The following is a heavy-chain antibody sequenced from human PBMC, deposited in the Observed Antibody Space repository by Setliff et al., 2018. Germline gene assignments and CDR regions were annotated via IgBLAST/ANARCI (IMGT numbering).Heavy chain of an antibody. CDR3: ATGPDIGEFGGNYFNY. V-gene: IGHV3-23*01. D-gene: IGHD2-15*01. CDR1: GFTLSSYA. Sequence: PGGSLRLSCAASGFTLSSYAMSWVRQAPGKGLEWVSAISGSGDNTYYADSVKGRFTISRDNSKNTLYLQMNSLRAEDTAVYYCATGPDIGEFGGNYFNYWGQGTLVTVSS. J-gene: IGHJ4*02. CDR2: ISGSGDNT.